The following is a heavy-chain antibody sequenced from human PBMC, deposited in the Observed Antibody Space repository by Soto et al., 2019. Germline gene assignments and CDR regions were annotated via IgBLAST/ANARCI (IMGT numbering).Heavy chain of an antibody. Sequence: SVKVSCKASGGTFSSYTISWVRQAPGQGLEWMGRIIPILGIANYAQKFQGRVTITADKSTSTAYMELSSLRSEDTAVYYCARGPHCSSTSCPAENCSDPWGKDTLVTVSS. CDR2: IIPILGIA. CDR3: ARGPHCSSTSCPAENCSDP. J-gene: IGHJ5*02. V-gene: IGHV1-69*02. CDR1: GGTFSSYT. D-gene: IGHD2-2*01.